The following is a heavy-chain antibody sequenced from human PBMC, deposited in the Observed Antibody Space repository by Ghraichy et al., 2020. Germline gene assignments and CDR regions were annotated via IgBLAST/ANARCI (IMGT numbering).Heavy chain of an antibody. CDR2: ISYDGSNK. D-gene: IGHD6-19*01. V-gene: IGHV3-30-3*01. CDR1: GFTFSSYA. Sequence: GGSLRLSCAASGFTFSSYAMHWVRQAPGKGLEWVAVISYDGSNKYYADSVKGRFTISRDNSKNTLYLQMNSLRAEDTAVYYCAREDEREWLVKWGQGTLVTVSS. CDR3: AREDEREWLVK. J-gene: IGHJ4*02.